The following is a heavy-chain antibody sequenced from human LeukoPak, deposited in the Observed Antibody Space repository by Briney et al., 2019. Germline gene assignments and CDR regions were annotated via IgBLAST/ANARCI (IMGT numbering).Heavy chain of an antibody. J-gene: IGHJ5*02. CDR3: AKGGIVATMLGWFDP. Sequence: GGSLRLSCAASGFTFSSYAMSWVRQAPGKGLEWVSAISGSDGSTYYADSVKGRFTISRDNSKNTLYLQMNSLRAEDTAVYYCAKGGIVATMLGWFDPWGQGTLVTVSS. D-gene: IGHD5-12*01. CDR2: ISGSDGST. CDR1: GFTFSSYA. V-gene: IGHV3-23*01.